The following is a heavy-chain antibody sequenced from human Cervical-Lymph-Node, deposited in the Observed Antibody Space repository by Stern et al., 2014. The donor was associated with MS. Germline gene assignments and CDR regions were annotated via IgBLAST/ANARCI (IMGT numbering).Heavy chain of an antibody. CDR3: ARDLLTTSPFDY. CDR2: INPKNGDT. J-gene: IGHJ4*02. Sequence: QVQLVQSGAEVKNPGASVKVSCKASGYPFADYYMHWVRQAPGQGLEWMGCINPKNGDTNYQGRVTMTRDTSVSTAYMDLSSLRSDDTAMYYCARDLLTTSPFDYWGQGTLVTVSS. D-gene: IGHD4-17*01. V-gene: IGHV1-2*02. CDR1: GYPFADYY.